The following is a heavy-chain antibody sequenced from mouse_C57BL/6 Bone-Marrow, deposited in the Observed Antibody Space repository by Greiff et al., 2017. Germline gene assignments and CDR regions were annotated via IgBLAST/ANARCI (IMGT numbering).Heavy chain of an antibody. CDR3: ARDPNGDAMDY. CDR1: GFTFSSYA. J-gene: IGHJ4*01. V-gene: IGHV5-4*01. Sequence: DVKLVESGGGLVKPGGSLKLSCAASGFTFSSYAMSWVRQTPEKRLEWVATISDGGSYTYYPDNVKGRFTISRDNAKNNLYLQMSHLKSEDTAMYYCARDPNGDAMDYWGQGTSVTVSS. D-gene: IGHD4-1*01. CDR2: ISDGGSYT.